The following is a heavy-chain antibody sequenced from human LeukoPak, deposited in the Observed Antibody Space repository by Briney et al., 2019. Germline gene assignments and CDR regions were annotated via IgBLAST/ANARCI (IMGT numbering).Heavy chain of an antibody. J-gene: IGHJ6*02. V-gene: IGHV3-33*01. CDR1: GFTFSSYA. CDR3: AREMVRGVTHNGMDV. CDR2: IWSDGSNK. Sequence: GGSLRLSCAASGFTFSSYAMHWVRQAPGKGLEWVAVIWSDGSNKNYADSVKGRFTISRDNSENTLYLQVNSLRAEDTAVYYCAREMVRGVTHNGMDVWGQGTTVTVSS. D-gene: IGHD3-10*01.